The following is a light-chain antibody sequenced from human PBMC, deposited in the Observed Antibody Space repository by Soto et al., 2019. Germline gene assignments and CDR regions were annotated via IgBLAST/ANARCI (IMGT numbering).Light chain of an antibody. Sequence: QSALTQPASLSGSPGQSITVSCTGTSSDIGDYDYVSWYQQHPGKAPKLLIYDVTYRPSGVSNRFSGSKSANTASLTISGLQAEDEADYYCSSYSGTSTLVLFGGGTKLTVL. CDR1: SSDIGDYDY. J-gene: IGLJ2*01. CDR2: DVT. CDR3: SSYSGTSTLVL. V-gene: IGLV2-14*03.